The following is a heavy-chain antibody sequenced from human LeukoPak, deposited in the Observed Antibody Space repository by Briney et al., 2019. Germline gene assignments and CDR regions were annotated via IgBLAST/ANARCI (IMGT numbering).Heavy chain of an antibody. CDR3: AKGAGGSIAAAGTDFDY. V-gene: IGHV3-23*01. CDR1: GFTFSSYA. CDR2: ISGSGGST. D-gene: IGHD6-13*01. Sequence: GGSLRLSCVASGFTFSSYAMSWVRQAPGKGLEWVSAISGSGGSTYYADSVKGRFTISRDNSRNTLYLQMNSLRAEDTAVYYCAKGAGGSIAAAGTDFDYWGQGTLVTVSS. J-gene: IGHJ4*02.